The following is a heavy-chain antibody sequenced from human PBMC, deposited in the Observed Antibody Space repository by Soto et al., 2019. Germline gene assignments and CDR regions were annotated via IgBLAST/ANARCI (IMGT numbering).Heavy chain of an antibody. CDR1: GFTFSSYA. CDR2: ISGRGDNT. CDR3: AKEVVLPAAEYFQH. D-gene: IGHD2-15*01. V-gene: IGHV3-23*01. J-gene: IGHJ1*01. Sequence: EVQLLESRGGLVQPGGSLRLSCAASGFTFSSYAMSWVRQAPGKGLEWVSGISGRGDNTYYADSVKGRFTISRDNSKNTLYLQMNSLGTEDTAVYYCAKEVVLPAAEYFQHWGQGTLVTVSS.